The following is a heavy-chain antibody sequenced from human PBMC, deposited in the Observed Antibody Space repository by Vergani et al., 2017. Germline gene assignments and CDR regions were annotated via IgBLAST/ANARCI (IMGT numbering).Heavy chain of an antibody. CDR2: IHNRGKT. CDR3: ARSQGDYWYFYL. D-gene: IGHD2-21*01. V-gene: IGHV4-38-2*01. Sequence: QVRLEESGPGLVKPSETLSLTCSVSGYSIGSGFYWAWFRQSPGEGLQWLTSIHNRGKTYHNPALKSRLSVLLDTSKNRLSLNLTSVTATDTAVYYCARSQGDYWYFYLWGPGALVTVPS. J-gene: IGHJ2*01. CDR1: GYSIGSGFY.